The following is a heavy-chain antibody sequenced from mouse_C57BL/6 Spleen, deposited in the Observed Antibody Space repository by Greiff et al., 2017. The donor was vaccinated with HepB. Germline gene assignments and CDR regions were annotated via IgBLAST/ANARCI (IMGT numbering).Heavy chain of an antibody. J-gene: IGHJ1*03. V-gene: IGHV3-6*01. CDR3: ARSGGSRNWYFDV. CDR1: GYSITSGYY. Sequence: EVQLQESGPGLVKPSQSLSLTCSVTGYSITSGYYWNWIRQFPGNKLEWMGYISYDGSNNYNPSLKNRISITRDTSKNQFFLKLNSVTTEDTATYYCARSGGSRNWYFDVWGTGTTVTVSS. CDR2: ISYDGSN. D-gene: IGHD1-1*01.